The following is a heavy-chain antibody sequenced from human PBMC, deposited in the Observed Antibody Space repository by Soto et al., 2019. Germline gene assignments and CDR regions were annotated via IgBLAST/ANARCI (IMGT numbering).Heavy chain of an antibody. CDR1: CCSFTSTA. V-gene: IGHV1-58*02. Sequence: GAAGKVCWEESCCSFTSTAMTWGRQACGQSLEWIGWIVVGSGNTNYAQKFQERVTITRDMSTSTAYMELSSLRSEDTAVYYCAVGGATDY. J-gene: IGHJ4*01. D-gene: IGHD1-26*01. CDR2: IVVGSGNT. CDR3: AVGGATDY.